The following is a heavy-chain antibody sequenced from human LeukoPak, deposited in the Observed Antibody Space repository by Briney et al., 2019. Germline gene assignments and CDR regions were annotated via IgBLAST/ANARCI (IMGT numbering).Heavy chain of an antibody. V-gene: IGHV1-69-2*01. Sequence: ASVKVSCEVSGYTFTDYYMHWVQQAPGKGLEWMGLVDPEDGETIYAEKFQGRVTITADTSTDTAYMELSSLRSEDTAVYYCAIGTNFDYWGQGTLVTVSS. J-gene: IGHJ4*02. CDR3: AIGTNFDY. CDR2: VDPEDGET. CDR1: GYTFTDYY.